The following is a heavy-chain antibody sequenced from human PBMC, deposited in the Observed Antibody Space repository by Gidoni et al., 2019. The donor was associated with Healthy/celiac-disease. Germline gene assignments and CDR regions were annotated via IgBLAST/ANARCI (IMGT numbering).Heavy chain of an antibody. CDR2: IKQDGSEK. V-gene: IGHV3-7*01. J-gene: IGHJ4*02. CDR3: ARRIIMITFGGVIVRGDFDY. CDR1: GFTFSSYW. Sequence: EVQLVESGGGLVQPGGSLRLSCAASGFTFSSYWMSWVRQAPGKGLEWVANIKQDGSEKYYVDSVKGRFTISRDNAKNSLYLQMNSLRAEDTAVYYCARRIIMITFGGVIVRGDFDYWGQGTLVTVSS. D-gene: IGHD3-16*02.